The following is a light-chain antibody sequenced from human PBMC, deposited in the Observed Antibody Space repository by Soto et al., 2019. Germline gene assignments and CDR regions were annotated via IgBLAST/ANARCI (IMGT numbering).Light chain of an antibody. CDR3: SSYTSSSTPNWV. V-gene: IGLV2-14*01. J-gene: IGLJ3*02. CDR1: SSDVGGYNY. Sequence: QSVLTQPASVSGSPGQSITISCTGTSSDVGGYNYVSWYQQHPGKAPKLMIYEVSNRPSGVSNRFSGSKSGNTASLTISVIQAEDEADYYCSSYTSSSTPNWVFGGGTKVTVL. CDR2: EVS.